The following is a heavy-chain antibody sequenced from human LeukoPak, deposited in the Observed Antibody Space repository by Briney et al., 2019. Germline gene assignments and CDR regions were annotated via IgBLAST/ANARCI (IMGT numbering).Heavy chain of an antibody. CDR2: ISTSGTTK. D-gene: IGHD1-1*01. V-gene: IGHV3-48*03. J-gene: IGHJ6*03. CDR1: GFTFSSYE. Sequence: PGGSLRLSCAASGFTFSSYELNWVRQAPGKGLEWLSHISTSGTTKYYANSVKGRFTIFRDNAKNSVYLQMNSLTAEDTGLYYCARDATTQVGWVYMDVWGKGTTVTISS. CDR3: ARDATTQVGWVYMDV.